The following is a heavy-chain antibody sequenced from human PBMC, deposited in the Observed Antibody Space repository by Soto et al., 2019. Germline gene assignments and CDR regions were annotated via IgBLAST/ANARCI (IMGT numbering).Heavy chain of an antibody. D-gene: IGHD3-22*01. Sequence: EVELLQSGGGLVQPGGSLRLSCVASGFTFNKHALAWVRQAPGKGLEWVSAISGRGSSTYDSESVKGRFTISRDNSNNTLYLQMNSLRAEDTAIYDCARTPDVITVISAFDHWGQGTPVTVSS. V-gene: IGHV3-23*01. J-gene: IGHJ4*02. CDR1: GFTFNKHA. CDR2: ISGRGSST. CDR3: ARTPDVITVISAFDH.